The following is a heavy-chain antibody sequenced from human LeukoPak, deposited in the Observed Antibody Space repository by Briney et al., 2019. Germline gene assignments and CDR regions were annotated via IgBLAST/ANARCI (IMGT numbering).Heavy chain of an antibody. V-gene: IGHV3-72*01. Sequence: GGSLRLSCAASGFTFSDHYMDWVRQAPGKGLEWVARTRDKANSYSTEYAASVKGIFTIPRDDSNNSMYLQMNSLRAEDTSVYYCAELGITMIGGVWGKGTTVTISS. J-gene: IGHJ6*04. CDR2: TRDKANSYST. CDR1: GFTFSDHY. D-gene: IGHD3-10*02. CDR3: AELGITMIGGV.